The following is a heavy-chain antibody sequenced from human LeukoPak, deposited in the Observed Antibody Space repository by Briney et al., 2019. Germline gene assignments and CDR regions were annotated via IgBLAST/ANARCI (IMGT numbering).Heavy chain of an antibody. V-gene: IGHV3-23*01. D-gene: IGHD3-16*02. CDR3: AKDITFGGVIAIGPPSDFDY. CDR1: GFTFSSYA. Sequence: PGGSLRLSCAASGFTFSSYAMSWVRQAPGKGLEWVSAISGSGGSTYYADSVKGRFTISRDDSKNTLYLQMNSLRAEDTAVYYCAKDITFGGVIAIGPPSDFDYWGQGTLVTVSS. J-gene: IGHJ4*02. CDR2: ISGSGGST.